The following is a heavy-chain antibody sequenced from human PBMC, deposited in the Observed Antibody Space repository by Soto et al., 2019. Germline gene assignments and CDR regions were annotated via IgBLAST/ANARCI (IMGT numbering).Heavy chain of an antibody. Sequence: GASVKVSCKASGYTFTSYGISWVRQAPGQGLEWMGWISAYNGNTNYAQKLQGRVAMTTDTSTSTAYMELRSLRSDDTAVYYCARDRLGNYYDSSGYYGWFDPWG. CDR3: ARDRLGNYYDSSGYYGWFDP. V-gene: IGHV1-18*01. CDR2: ISAYNGNT. J-gene: IGHJ5*02. D-gene: IGHD3-22*01. CDR1: GYTFTSYG.